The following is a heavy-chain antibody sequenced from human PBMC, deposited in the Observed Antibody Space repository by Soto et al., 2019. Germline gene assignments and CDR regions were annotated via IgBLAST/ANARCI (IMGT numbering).Heavy chain of an antibody. CDR2: IRSKTNSYAT. V-gene: IGHV3-73*01. CDR3: TRPSYYDSSGYYSDTHFDY. CDR1: GFTLTGSA. Sequence: EVQLVESGGGLVQPGGSLKLSCAASGFTLTGSAMHWVRQASGKGLEWVGRIRSKTNSYATAYAASVKGRFTISRDDSKNTGFLQMNSLKTEDTAVYYCTRPSYYDSSGYYSDTHFDYWGQGTLVTVSS. D-gene: IGHD3-22*01. J-gene: IGHJ4*02.